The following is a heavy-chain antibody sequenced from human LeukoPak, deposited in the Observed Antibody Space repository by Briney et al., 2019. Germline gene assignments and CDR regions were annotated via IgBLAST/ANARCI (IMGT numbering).Heavy chain of an antibody. J-gene: IGHJ5*02. CDR1: GFTFRDYY. V-gene: IGHV3-11*04. CDR3: GRSQNYNDSSGYSS. Sequence: GGSLRLSCAAPGFTFRDYYMSWIRQAPGKGLEWVSYIGSGGSTIKYADSVKGRFTISRDNAKKSLYLQMNSLRAEDTAVYYCGRSQNYNDSSGYSSWGQGTLVTVSS. D-gene: IGHD3-22*01. CDR2: IGSGGSTI.